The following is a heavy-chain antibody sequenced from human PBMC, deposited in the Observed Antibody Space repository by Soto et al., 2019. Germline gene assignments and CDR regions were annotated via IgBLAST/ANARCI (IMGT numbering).Heavy chain of an antibody. CDR1: GVTLSSYA. D-gene: IGHD6-19*01. V-gene: IGHV3-30-3*01. Sequence: PXGSLRLSCAASGVTLSSYAMHWVRQAPGKGLEWVAVISYDGSNKYYADSVKGRFTISRDNSKNTLYLQMNSLRAEDTAVYYCARPNSSGWFRYFDYWGQGTLVTVSS. CDR2: ISYDGSNK. CDR3: ARPNSSGWFRYFDY. J-gene: IGHJ4*02.